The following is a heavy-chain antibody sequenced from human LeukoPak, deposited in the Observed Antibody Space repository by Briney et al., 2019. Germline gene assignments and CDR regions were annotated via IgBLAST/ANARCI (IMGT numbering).Heavy chain of an antibody. J-gene: IGHJ4*02. Sequence: GGSLRLSCEASGFTFSSNAMSWVRQAPGRGLEWLANIKVDGSETYYVDSLKGRFTISRDNAKNSVYLQMNSLRVEDTAVYYCARDGHWEVTRGHYFDYWGQGTLVTVSS. V-gene: IGHV3-7*01. CDR3: ARDGHWEVTRGHYFDY. CDR2: IKVDGSET. D-gene: IGHD4-11*01. CDR1: GFTFSSNA.